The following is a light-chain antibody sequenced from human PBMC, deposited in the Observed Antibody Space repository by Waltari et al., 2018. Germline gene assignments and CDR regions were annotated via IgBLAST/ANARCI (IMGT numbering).Light chain of an antibody. CDR1: SSNIRAGYD. J-gene: IGLJ2*01. Sequence: QSVLTQPPSVSGAPGQRITISCTGPSSNIRAGYDVHWYLQLPGTAPKLLILGNNNRPSGVPDRFSASKSDTSASLAITGLQAEDEADYYCQSYDSSLSGVIFGGGTKLTVL. V-gene: IGLV1-40*01. CDR2: GNN. CDR3: QSYDSSLSGVI.